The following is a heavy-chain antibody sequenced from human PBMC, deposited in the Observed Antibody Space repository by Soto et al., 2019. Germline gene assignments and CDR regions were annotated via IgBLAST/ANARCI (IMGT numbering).Heavy chain of an antibody. CDR2: IYYSGST. CDR3: ARSNRLRFLEWLPLFDP. Sequence: SETLSLTCTVSGGSISSGGYYWSWIRQHPGKGLEWIGYIYYSGSTYYNPSLKSRVTISVDTSKNQFSLKLSSVTAADTAVYYCARSNRLRFLEWLPLFDPWGQGTLVTVSS. J-gene: IGHJ5*02. CDR1: GGSISSGGYY. D-gene: IGHD3-3*01. V-gene: IGHV4-31*03.